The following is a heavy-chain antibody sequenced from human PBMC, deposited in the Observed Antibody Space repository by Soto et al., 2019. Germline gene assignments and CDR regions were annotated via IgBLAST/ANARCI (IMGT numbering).Heavy chain of an antibody. V-gene: IGHV4-34*01. D-gene: IGHD2-2*01. CDR1: GGSFSGNY. Sequence: SETLSLTCAVYGGSFSGNYLTWIRQPPGKGLEWIGEVNHSGSAKYNPSLKSRVTISVDTSKNQISLKLTSLTAADTALYYCVRRYCSRTSCLAGFDPWGRGTQVTVYS. J-gene: IGHJ5*02. CDR2: VNHSGSA. CDR3: VRRYCSRTSCLAGFDP.